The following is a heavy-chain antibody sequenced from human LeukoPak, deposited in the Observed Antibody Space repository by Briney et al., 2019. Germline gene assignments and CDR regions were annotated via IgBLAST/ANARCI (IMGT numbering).Heavy chain of an antibody. CDR2: INYSGST. V-gene: IGHV4-39*07. J-gene: IGHJ4*02. Sequence: SETLSLICTVSGGSISSSNYYWGWIRQAPGKGLEWIGSINYSGSTYYNPSLKSRVTISVDTSKNQFSLKLSSVTAADTAVYYCARVHYYGSGSYYNGFDYWGQGTLVTVSS. D-gene: IGHD3-10*01. CDR1: GGSISSSNYY. CDR3: ARVHYYGSGSYYNGFDY.